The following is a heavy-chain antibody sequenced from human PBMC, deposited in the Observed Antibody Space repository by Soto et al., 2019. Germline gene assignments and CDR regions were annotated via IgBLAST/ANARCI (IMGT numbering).Heavy chain of an antibody. Sequence: QVQLVQSGAEVKKPGASVKVSCKASGYTFTSYGLSWVRQAPGQGLEWMGWINGYTGNTNYAQKFQGRVTMTTDTXTNTAYLDLWTLISDDTAVHYCARSWVTGKGGIDVWGQGTTVTVSS. D-gene: IGHD3-16*01. J-gene: IGHJ6*02. V-gene: IGHV1-18*01. CDR3: ARSWVTGKGGIDV. CDR2: INGYTGNT. CDR1: GYTFTSYG.